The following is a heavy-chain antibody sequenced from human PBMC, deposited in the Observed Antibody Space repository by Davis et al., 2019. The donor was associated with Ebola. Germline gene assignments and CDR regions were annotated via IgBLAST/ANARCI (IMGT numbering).Heavy chain of an antibody. CDR2: ISTSGGST. Sequence: GGSLRLSCAASGFSFSSNAMSWARQAPGKGLEWVSGISTSGGSTYYADSVKGRFTISRDNSKNTLYLQMNSLRAEDTAVYYCAKQRGVGAIDYDYWGRGTVVTVSS. V-gene: IGHV3-23*01. J-gene: IGHJ4*02. CDR1: GFSFSSNA. D-gene: IGHD1-26*01. CDR3: AKQRGVGAIDYDY.